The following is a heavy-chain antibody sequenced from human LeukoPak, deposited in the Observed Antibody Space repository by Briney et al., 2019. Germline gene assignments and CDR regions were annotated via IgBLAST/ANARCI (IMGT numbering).Heavy chain of an antibody. CDR3: ARGTPTTRDFDY. CDR1: GFTFSSYS. V-gene: IGHV3-21*01. Sequence: PGGSLRLSCAASGFTFSSYSMNWVRQAPGKGLEWVSSISSGGSYIYYSGSVQGRFTISRDNAKNSLYLQMNSLRAEDTAVYYCARGTPTTRDFDYWGQGALVTVSS. CDR2: ISSGGSYI. J-gene: IGHJ4*02. D-gene: IGHD4-11*01.